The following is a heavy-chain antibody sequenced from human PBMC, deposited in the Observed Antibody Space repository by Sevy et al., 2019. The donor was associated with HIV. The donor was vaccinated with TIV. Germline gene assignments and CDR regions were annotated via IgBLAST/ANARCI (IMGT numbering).Heavy chain of an antibody. V-gene: IGHV3-23*01. Sequence: GGSQRLSCAASGFTFNIYAMSWVRQAPGKGLEWLSAISGGGDGTYYADSVKGRFTISGDNSRNTLYLQMNSLRAEDTAVYYCAKRPYYYYNSDGHLVSSTDEADYWGQGTLVTVSS. J-gene: IGHJ4*02. CDR1: GFTFNIYA. CDR2: ISGGGDGT. D-gene: IGHD3-22*01. CDR3: AKRPYYYYNSDGHLVSSTDEADY.